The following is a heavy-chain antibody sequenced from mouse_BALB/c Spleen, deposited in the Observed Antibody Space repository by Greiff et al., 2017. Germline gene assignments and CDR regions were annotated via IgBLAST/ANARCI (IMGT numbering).Heavy chain of an antibody. D-gene: IGHD2-2*01. Sequence: VQLQQSGTVLARPGASVKMSCKASGYTFTSYWMHWVKQRPGQGLEWIGAIYPGNSDTSYNQKFKGKATFTADTSSNTAYMQLSSLTSEDSAVYYCARRGGYYDAMDYWGQGTSVTVSS. CDR2: IYPGNSDT. V-gene: IGHV1-87*01. CDR3: ARRGGYYDAMDY. J-gene: IGHJ4*01. CDR1: GYTFTSYW.